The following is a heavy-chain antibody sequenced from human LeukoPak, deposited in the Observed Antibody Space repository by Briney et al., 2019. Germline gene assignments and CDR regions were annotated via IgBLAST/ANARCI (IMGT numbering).Heavy chain of an antibody. J-gene: IGHJ6*02. CDR2: IYYSGST. D-gene: IGHD5-12*01. CDR1: GGSISSYY. Sequence: SETLSLTCTVSGGSISSYYWSWIRQPPGKGLEWIGYIYYSGSTNYNPSLKSRVTISVDTSKNQFSLKLSSVTAADTAVYYCARLRGYSGYDRFYYYYGMDVWGQGTTVTVSS. CDR3: ARLRGYSGYDRFYYYYGMDV. V-gene: IGHV4-59*01.